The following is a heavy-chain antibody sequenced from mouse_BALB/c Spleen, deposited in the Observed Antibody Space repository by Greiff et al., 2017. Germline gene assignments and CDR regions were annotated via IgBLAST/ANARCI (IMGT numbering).Heavy chain of an antibody. CDR3: ARDPARVYAMDY. CDR1: GFTFSDYY. Sequence: EVKLMESGGGLVKPGGSLKLSCAASGFTFSDYYMYWVRQTPEKRLEWVATISDGGSYTYYPDSVKGRFTISRDNAKNNLYLQMSSLKSEDTAMYCCARDPARVYAMDYWGQGTSVTVSS. CDR2: ISDGGSYT. J-gene: IGHJ4*01. V-gene: IGHV5-4*02.